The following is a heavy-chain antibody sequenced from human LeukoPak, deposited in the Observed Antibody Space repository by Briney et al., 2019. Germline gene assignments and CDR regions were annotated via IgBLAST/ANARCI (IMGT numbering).Heavy chain of an antibody. D-gene: IGHD3-22*01. CDR2: IYHSGST. CDR3: ARGPYSYDRSGAFDI. CDR1: GYSISSGYY. V-gene: IGHV4-38-2*02. Sequence: TSETLSLACTVSGYSISSGYYWGWIRQPPGKGLEWIGSIYHSGSTYYNPSLKSRVIISVDTSKNQFSLKLSSVTAADTAVYFCARGPYSYDRSGAFDIWGQGTMVTVSS. J-gene: IGHJ3*02.